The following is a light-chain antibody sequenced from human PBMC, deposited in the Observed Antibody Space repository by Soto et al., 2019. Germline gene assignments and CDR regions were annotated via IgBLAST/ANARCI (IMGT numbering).Light chain of an antibody. CDR2: EVN. CDR1: NSDVGGYNY. J-gene: IGLJ1*01. CDR3: SSYAGSNWYV. V-gene: IGLV2-8*01. Sequence: QSALTQPPSASGSPGQSVTISCTGTNSDVGGYNYVSWYQQYPGKAPKLIIYEVNERPSGVPDRFSGSKSGNMASLTVSGLQTADEADYYCSSYAGSNWYVFGTGTKVTVL.